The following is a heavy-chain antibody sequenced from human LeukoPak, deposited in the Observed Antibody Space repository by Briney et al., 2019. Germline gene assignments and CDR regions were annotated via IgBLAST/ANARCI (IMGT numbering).Heavy chain of an antibody. CDR1: GYTFTSYA. Sequence: ASVKVSCKASGYTFTSYAMHWVRQAPGQRLEWMGWINAGNGNTKYSQKFQGRVTITRDTSASTAYMELSSLRSEDTAAYYCARVPIAVAGPFDYWGQGTLVTVSS. V-gene: IGHV1-3*01. CDR2: INAGNGNT. J-gene: IGHJ4*02. CDR3: ARVPIAVAGPFDY. D-gene: IGHD6-19*01.